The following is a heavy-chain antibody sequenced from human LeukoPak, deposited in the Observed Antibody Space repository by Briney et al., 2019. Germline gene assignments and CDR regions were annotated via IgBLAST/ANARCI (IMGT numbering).Heavy chain of an antibody. CDR2: IYSGGST. CDR3: AKPDHYYDSSGYLSS. J-gene: IGHJ4*02. CDR1: GFTVSSNY. D-gene: IGHD3-22*01. Sequence: GSLRLSCAASGFTVSSNYMSWVCQAPGKGLEWVSVIYSGGSTYYADSVKGRFTISRDNSKNTLYLQMNSLRAEDTAVYYCAKPDHYYDSSGYLSSWGQGTLVTVSS. V-gene: IGHV3-53*05.